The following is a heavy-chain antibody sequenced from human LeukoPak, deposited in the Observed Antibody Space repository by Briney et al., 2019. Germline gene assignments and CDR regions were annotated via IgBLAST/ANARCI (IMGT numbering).Heavy chain of an antibody. D-gene: IGHD5-24*01. J-gene: IGHJ4*02. CDR1: GFTFNNYG. Sequence: GKSLRLSCAASGFTFNNYGMHWVRQAPGKGLEWVAVISYNGSNKYYADSVKGRFTISRDNSKNTLYLQMNSLRAEDTAVHYRASDGYNSLDYWGQGTLVTVSS. V-gene: IGHV3-30*03. CDR2: ISYNGSNK. CDR3: ASDGYNSLDY.